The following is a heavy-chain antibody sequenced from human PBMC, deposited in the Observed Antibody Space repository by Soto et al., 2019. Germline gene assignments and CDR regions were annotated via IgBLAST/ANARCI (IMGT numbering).Heavy chain of an antibody. Sequence: EVQLVESGGGLVQPGGSLRLSCAASGFTFSSYDMHWVRQATGKGLEWVSAIGTAGDTYYPGSVKGPFTISRENAKNSLYLQMNSLRAGDTSVYYCARAALRSNSYCYYMDVWGKGTTVTVSS. D-gene: IGHD3-16*01. V-gene: IGHV3-13*01. CDR1: GFTFSSYD. CDR3: ARAALRSNSYCYYMDV. J-gene: IGHJ6*03. CDR2: IGTAGDT.